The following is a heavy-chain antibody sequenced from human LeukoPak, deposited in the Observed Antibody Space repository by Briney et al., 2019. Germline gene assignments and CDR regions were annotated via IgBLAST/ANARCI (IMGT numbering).Heavy chain of an antibody. Sequence: GGSLRLSCATSGFTFINAWMTWVRQAPGKGLEWVGRIESKSDGGTIDYAAPVKGRFTISRDDSKNTLYLQMNSLRAEDTAVYYCANRYFDWSYFDYWGQGTLVTVSS. CDR1: GFTFINAW. V-gene: IGHV3-15*04. CDR2: IESKSDGGTI. J-gene: IGHJ4*02. CDR3: ANRYFDWSYFDY. D-gene: IGHD3-9*01.